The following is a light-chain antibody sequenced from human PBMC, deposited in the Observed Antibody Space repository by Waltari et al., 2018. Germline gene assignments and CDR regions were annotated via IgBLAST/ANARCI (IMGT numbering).Light chain of an antibody. CDR1: SSDVGGYNY. CDR2: DVS. Sequence: QSALTQPRSVSGSPGQSVTISCTGTSSDVGGYNYVSWYQQHPGKAPKRMIYDVSKRPSGVPDRVSGSKSGNTASLTISGLQAEDDADYYCCSYAGSYTLVVFGGGTKLTVL. J-gene: IGLJ2*01. V-gene: IGLV2-11*01. CDR3: CSYAGSYTLVV.